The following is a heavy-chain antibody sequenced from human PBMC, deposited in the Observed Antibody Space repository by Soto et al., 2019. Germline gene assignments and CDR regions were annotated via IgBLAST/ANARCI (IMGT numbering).Heavy chain of an antibody. CDR1: GFTFSTYG. CDR3: ARVLRYFDWDYAFDI. V-gene: IGHV3-33*01. D-gene: IGHD3-9*01. CDR2: IWNDGSTK. J-gene: IGHJ3*02. Sequence: QVQLVESGGGVVQPGRSLRLSCAASGFTFSTYGMHWVRQAPGKGLEWVAVIWNDGSTKYYADSVKGRFTISRDDSKNTLYLQMNSLRAEDTAVYYCARVLRYFDWDYAFDICGQGTMVTVSS.